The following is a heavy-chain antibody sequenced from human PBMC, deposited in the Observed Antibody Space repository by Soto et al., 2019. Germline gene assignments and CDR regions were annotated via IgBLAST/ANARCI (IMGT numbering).Heavy chain of an antibody. CDR1: GGSISSGCYY. CDR2: IYYSGST. Sequence: QVQLQESGPGLVKPSQTLSLTCTVSGGSISSGCYYWSWIRPHPGKGLEWIGYIYYSGSTYYNPSLKSRVTITVDSSKNQFSLKLSAVTAEDTAGYYCARRGERGYLHWFDPWGQGTLVTVSS. D-gene: IGHD1-1*01. V-gene: IGHV4-31*03. CDR3: ARRGERGYLHWFDP. J-gene: IGHJ5*02.